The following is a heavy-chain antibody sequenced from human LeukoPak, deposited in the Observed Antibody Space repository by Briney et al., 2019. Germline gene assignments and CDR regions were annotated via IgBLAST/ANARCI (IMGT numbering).Heavy chain of an antibody. D-gene: IGHD5-18*01. CDR1: GFTFSSYA. CDR3: ARVGDTAMGSTHFDY. V-gene: IGHV3-30-3*01. J-gene: IGHJ4*02. CDR2: ISYDGSNK. Sequence: GGSLRLSCAASGFTFSSYAMHWVRQAPGKGLEWVAVISYDGSNKYYADSVKGRFTISRDNSKNTLYLQMNSLRAEDTAVYYCARVGDTAMGSTHFDYWGQGTLVTVSS.